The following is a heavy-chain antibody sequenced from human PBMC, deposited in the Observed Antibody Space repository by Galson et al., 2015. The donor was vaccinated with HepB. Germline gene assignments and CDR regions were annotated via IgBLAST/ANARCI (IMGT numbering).Heavy chain of an antibody. D-gene: IGHD7-27*01. Sequence: SLRLSCATSGFSFNTYTMNWVRQAPGKGLEWVSNIRSTSDSTYYADSVKGRFTISRDNAKNSLYLQMNSLRAEDTAVYYCARDNNWGFDYWGQGTLVTVSS. CDR1: GFSFNTYT. CDR3: ARDNNWGFDY. V-gene: IGHV3-48*01. J-gene: IGHJ4*02. CDR2: IRSTSDST.